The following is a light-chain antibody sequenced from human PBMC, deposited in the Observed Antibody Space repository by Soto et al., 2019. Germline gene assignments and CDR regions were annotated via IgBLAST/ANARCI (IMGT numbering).Light chain of an antibody. CDR2: KAS. V-gene: IGKV1-5*03. CDR3: QHYNSYSEA. Sequence: DIQMTQSPSTLSGSLGDRVTISSRASQTISSWLAWYQQKTGKAPKLLIYKASTLTSGVPSRFRGSGSGTECTLTISSLQPDDFATYYCQHYNSYSEAFGQGTKV. CDR1: QTISSW. J-gene: IGKJ1*01.